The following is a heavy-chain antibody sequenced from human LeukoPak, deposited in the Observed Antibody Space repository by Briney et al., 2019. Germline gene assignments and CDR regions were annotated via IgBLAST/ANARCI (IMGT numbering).Heavy chain of an antibody. D-gene: IGHD6-13*01. V-gene: IGHV4-59*01. CDR2: IYYGGSI. CDR3: ARAGIRYSSSWFGIDS. J-gene: IGHJ4*02. CDR1: GASIKTYY. Sequence: SETLSLTCSVSGASIKTYYWSWVRQSPGKGLEWLAYIYYGGSINYNPSPSLTRRLTISVDTPKSQFSLELTSVTAADTAVYYCARAGIRYSSSWFGIDSWGQGTLVAVSS.